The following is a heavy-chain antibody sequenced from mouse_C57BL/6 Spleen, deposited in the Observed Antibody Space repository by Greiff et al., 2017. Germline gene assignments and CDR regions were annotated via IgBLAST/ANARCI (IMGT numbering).Heavy chain of an antibody. CDR1: GYTFTSYW. D-gene: IGHD2-2*01. CDR3: ARNGYPTDV. V-gene: IGHV1-69*01. CDR2: IDPSDSYT. J-gene: IGHJ1*03. Sequence: VQLQQSGAELVMPGASVKLSCKASGYTFTSYWMHWVKQRPGQGLEWIGEIDPSDSYTNYNQKFKGKSTLTVDKSSSTAYMQLSSLTSEDSAVYYCARNGYPTDVWGTETTVTVSS.